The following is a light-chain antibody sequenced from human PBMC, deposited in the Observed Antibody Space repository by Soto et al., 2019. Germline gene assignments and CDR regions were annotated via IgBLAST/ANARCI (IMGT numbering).Light chain of an antibody. CDR1: QSVGGS. CDR2: YIS. V-gene: IGKV3-11*01. J-gene: IGKJ5*01. CDR3: QHRMNWPLT. Sequence: VMTQSPATLSVSPGERVTLSCRASQSVGGSLAWYRQKPGQAPRLLIYYISTRATGIPDRLSGGGSETDFTLTISRLEPEDFAVYYCQHRMNWPLTFGQGTRLEIK.